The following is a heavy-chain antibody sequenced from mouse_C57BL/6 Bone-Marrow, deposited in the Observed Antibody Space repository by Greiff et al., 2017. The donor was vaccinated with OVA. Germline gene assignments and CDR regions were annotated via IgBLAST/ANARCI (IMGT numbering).Heavy chain of an antibody. CDR1: GYPFTSDG. J-gene: IGHJ1*03. D-gene: IGHD3-3*01. CDR3: AREGKGDGWYFDV. CDR2: RYPRSSND. Sequence: QVQLQQSGAELARPGASVKLSCKASGYPFTSDGVSWVRQRTGQGLEWSGKRYPRSSNDYYNEKFKGKATLIADKSSSTAYLELRSLTSEDSAVYFGAREGKGDGWYFDVWGTGTTVTVSS. V-gene: IGHV1-81*01.